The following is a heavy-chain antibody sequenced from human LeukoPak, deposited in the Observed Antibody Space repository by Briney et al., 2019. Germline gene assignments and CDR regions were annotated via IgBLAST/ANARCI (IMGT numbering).Heavy chain of an antibody. CDR3: ARSVEGYCSGGSCYSYYYYTDV. J-gene: IGHJ6*03. D-gene: IGHD2-15*01. V-gene: IGHV4-34*01. CDR1: GGSFSGYY. Sequence: PSETLSLTCAVYGGSFSGYYWSWIRQPPGKGLEWIGEVNHSGSTNYNPSLKSRVSISVDTSKNQFSLKLSSVTAADTAVYYCARSVEGYCSGGSCYSYYYYTDVWGKGTTVTVSS. CDR2: VNHSGST.